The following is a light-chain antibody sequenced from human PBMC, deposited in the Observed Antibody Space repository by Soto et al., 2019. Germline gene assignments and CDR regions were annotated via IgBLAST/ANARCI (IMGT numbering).Light chain of an antibody. Sequence: DIQMTQSPSSLSASVGDRVTITCRASQEISNHLAWFQQKPGKHPKSLIYDASSLQSGVPSKFSCSGSGTDFTLTISSLQREDFASYYCQQYHSYPVTVGGGTKVEIK. CDR1: QEISNH. J-gene: IGKJ4*01. CDR3: QQYHSYPVT. CDR2: DAS. V-gene: IGKV1-16*02.